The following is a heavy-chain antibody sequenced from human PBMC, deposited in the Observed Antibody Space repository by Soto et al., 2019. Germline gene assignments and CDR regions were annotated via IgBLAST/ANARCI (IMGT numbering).Heavy chain of an antibody. CDR2: ISAYNGNT. CDR1: GYTFTSYG. D-gene: IGHD1-26*01. Sequence: QVQLVQSGGEVKRPRASVKVSCKASGYTFTSYGISWVRQAPGQGLEWMGRISAYNGNTNYAQKLQGRVTMTTDTPTSTAYMELRSLRSDDSAVYYCARVVGALGHWFDPWGQGTLVTVSS. CDR3: ARVVGALGHWFDP. V-gene: IGHV1-18*01. J-gene: IGHJ5*02.